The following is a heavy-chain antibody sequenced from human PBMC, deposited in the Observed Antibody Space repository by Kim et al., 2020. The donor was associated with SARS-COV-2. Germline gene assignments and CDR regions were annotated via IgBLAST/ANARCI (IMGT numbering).Heavy chain of an antibody. CDR3: ASLLDYYGSGSYYFDY. V-gene: IGHV3-30*01. J-gene: IGHJ4*02. D-gene: IGHD3-10*01. Sequence: SGKGRFTISRDNSKNTLYLQMNSLRAEDTAVYYCASLLDYYGSGSYYFDYWGQGTLVTVSS.